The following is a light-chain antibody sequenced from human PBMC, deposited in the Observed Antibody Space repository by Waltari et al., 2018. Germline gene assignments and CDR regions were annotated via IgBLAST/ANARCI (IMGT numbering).Light chain of an antibody. V-gene: IGLV3-1*01. Sequence: SYDLTQPPSVSVSPGQTASITCSGDKLGNKYVYWYQLRPGQSPLLVMTEDKRRPSGIPERFSGSNSGNTATLTISGAQTLDEADYYCQAWDSTTVVFGGGTKLTVL. CDR2: EDK. CDR3: QAWDSTTVV. CDR1: KLGNKY. J-gene: IGLJ2*01.